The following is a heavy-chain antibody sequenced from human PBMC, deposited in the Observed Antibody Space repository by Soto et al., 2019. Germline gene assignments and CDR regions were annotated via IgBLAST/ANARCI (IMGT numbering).Heavy chain of an antibody. CDR3: AKDRPLSSSGLYFDY. V-gene: IGHV3-23*01. CDR1: GFTFSSYA. Sequence: PGGSQRLSCAASGFTFSSYAVSWVRQAPGKGLEWVSSISGSGGSTYYADSVKGRFTISRDNSKNTLYLQMNSLRAEDTAVYYCAKDRPLSSSGLYFDYWGQGTLVTVSS. CDR2: ISGSGGST. D-gene: IGHD6-6*01. J-gene: IGHJ4*02.